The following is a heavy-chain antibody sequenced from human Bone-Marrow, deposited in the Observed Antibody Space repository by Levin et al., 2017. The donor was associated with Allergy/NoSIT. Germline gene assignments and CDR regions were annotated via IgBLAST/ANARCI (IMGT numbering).Heavy chain of an antibody. V-gene: IGHV3-30*18. CDR2: ISYDGSNK. D-gene: IGHD4-17*01. CDR1: GFTFSNYG. Sequence: GESLKISCAASGFTFSNYGMHWVRQAPGKGLEWVAVISYDGSNKYYADSVKGRFTISRDNSKNTLYLQMNSLRAEDTAVYYCAKTGTTVTTGEAFDIWGQGTMVTVSS. CDR3: AKTGTTVTTGEAFDI. J-gene: IGHJ3*02.